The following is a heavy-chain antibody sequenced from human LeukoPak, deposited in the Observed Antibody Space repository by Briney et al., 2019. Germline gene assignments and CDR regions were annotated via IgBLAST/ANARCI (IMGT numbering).Heavy chain of an antibody. V-gene: IGHV4-34*01. CDR2: INHSGST. D-gene: IGHD6-13*01. CDR3: ARVRGIRKPLDY. J-gene: IGHJ4*02. Sequence: PSETLSLTCAVYGGSFSGYYWSWIRQPPGKGLEWIGEINHSGSTNYNPSLKSRVTISVDTSKNQFSLKLSSVTAADTAVYYCARVRGIRKPLDYWGQGTLVTVSS. CDR1: GGSFSGYY.